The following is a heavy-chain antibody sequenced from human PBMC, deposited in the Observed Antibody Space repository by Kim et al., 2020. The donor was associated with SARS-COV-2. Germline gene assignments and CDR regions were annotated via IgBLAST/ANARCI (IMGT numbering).Heavy chain of an antibody. Sequence: VSVKSRITINPDTSKHQFSLQLNSVTPEDTAVYYCARESHTVFGVVNAFDIWGQGTMVTVSS. CDR3: ARESHTVFGVVNAFDI. D-gene: IGHD3-3*01. V-gene: IGHV6-1*01. J-gene: IGHJ3*02.